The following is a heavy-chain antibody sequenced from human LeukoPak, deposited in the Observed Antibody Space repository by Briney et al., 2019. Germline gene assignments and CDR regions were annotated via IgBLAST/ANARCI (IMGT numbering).Heavy chain of an antibody. J-gene: IGHJ4*02. CDR1: GFTFSSYW. V-gene: IGHV3-74*01. CDR2: INSDGSST. Sequence: GGSLRLSCAVSGFTFSSYWMHWVRQAPGKGLVWVSRINSDGSSTSYADSVKGRFTISRDNAKNSLYLQMNSLRAEDTAVYYCARDPGDYYFDYWGQGTLVTVSS. D-gene: IGHD3-10*01. CDR3: ARDPGDYYFDY.